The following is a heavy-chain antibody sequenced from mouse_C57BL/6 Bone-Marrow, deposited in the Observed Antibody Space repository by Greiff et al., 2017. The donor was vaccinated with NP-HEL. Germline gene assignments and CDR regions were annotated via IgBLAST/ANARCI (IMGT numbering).Heavy chain of an antibody. CDR3: ARIPNQIYYYGSSYPYYFDY. CDR2: IWWDDDK. Sequence: QVTLKVSGPGILQPSQTLSLTCSFSGFSLSTFGMGVGWIRQPSGKGLEWLAHIWWDDDKYYNPALKSRLTISKDTSKNQVFLKIANVDTADTATYYCARIPNQIYYYGSSYPYYFDYWGQGTTLTVSS. V-gene: IGHV8-8*01. J-gene: IGHJ2*01. D-gene: IGHD1-1*01. CDR1: GFSLSTFGMG.